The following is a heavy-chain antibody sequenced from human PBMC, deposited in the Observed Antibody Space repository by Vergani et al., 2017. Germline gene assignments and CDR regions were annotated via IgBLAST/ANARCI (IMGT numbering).Heavy chain of an antibody. CDR3: AXLVVVAATHYYYYGMDV. J-gene: IGHJ6*02. CDR1: GYRFTSYW. D-gene: IGHD2-15*01. Sequence: EVQLVQSGAEVKKPGESLRISCKGSGYRFTSYWISWVRQMPGKGLEWMGRIDPSDSYTNYSPSFQGHVTFSADNSISTAYLQWSSLKASDTAMYYCAXLVVVAATHYYYYGMDVWGQGTTVTVSS. CDR2: IDPSDSYT. V-gene: IGHV5-10-1*01.